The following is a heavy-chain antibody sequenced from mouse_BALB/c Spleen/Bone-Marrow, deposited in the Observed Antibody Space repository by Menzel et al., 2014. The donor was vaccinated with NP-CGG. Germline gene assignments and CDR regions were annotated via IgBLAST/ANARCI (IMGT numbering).Heavy chain of an antibody. V-gene: IGHV5-6*02. CDR3: ARRGNWDGRAAMDY. D-gene: IGHD4-1*01. Sequence: EVMLVESGGDLVKPGGSLKLSCAASGFTFSSYGMSWVRQTPDKRLEWVATINSGGVNTYYIDSVKGRFTISRDNAKNTLYLQMRSLKSEDTAMYHCARRGNWDGRAAMDYWGQGTSVTVSS. CDR2: INSGGVNT. CDR1: GFTFSSYG. J-gene: IGHJ4*01.